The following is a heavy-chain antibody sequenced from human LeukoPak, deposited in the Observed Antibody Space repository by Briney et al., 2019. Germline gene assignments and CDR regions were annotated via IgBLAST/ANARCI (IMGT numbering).Heavy chain of an antibody. D-gene: IGHD2-2*01. CDR1: GGSISSNNYY. CDR3: ARDLWCSSTSCYLAYYYGMDV. J-gene: IGHJ6*02. CDR2: IYYSGNT. V-gene: IGHV4-39*02. Sequence: SETLSLTCTVSGGSISSNNYYWGWIRQPPGKGLDWIGGIYYSGNTFYNPSLHSRATISVDTSKNQFSLKVTSMAAADTAVYYCARDLWCSSTSCYLAYYYGMDVWGQGTTVTVSS.